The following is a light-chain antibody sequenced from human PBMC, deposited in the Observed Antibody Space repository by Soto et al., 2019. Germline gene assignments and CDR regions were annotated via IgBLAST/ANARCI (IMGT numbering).Light chain of an antibody. Sequence: QSVLTQPRSVSGSPGQSVTISCTGTSSDVGGYNFVSWYQHHPGKAPKLMICDVSKRPSGVPDRFSGSKSGNTASLTISGLQAEDEADYYCGSYAGNYPVLFGGGTKLTVL. CDR2: DVS. CDR1: SSDVGGYNF. J-gene: IGLJ2*01. CDR3: GSYAGNYPVL. V-gene: IGLV2-11*01.